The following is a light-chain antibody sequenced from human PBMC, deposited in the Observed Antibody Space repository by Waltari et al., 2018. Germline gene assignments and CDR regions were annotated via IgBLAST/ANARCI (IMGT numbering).Light chain of an antibody. J-gene: IGKJ1*01. V-gene: IGKV1-13*02. CDR1: QAISSA. CDR3: QQRSNWRT. Sequence: AVQLTQSPSSLSASVGDRVTITCRASQAISSALAWYQQKPGKAPNLLIYDASNLESGVPSRFSGSGSGTHFTLTISSLEPEDFAVYYCQQRSNWRTFGQGTKVEIK. CDR2: DAS.